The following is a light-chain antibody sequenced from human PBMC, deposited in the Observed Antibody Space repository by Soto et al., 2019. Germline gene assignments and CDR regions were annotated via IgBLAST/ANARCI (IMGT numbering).Light chain of an antibody. CDR2: DVS. V-gene: IGLV2-14*01. CDR1: SSDVGGYNY. J-gene: IGLJ1*01. CDR3: SSYTSSRTYV. Sequence: QSALTQPASVSGSPGQSIAISCTGTSSDVGGYNYVSWYQQHPGKAPKLMVYDVSNRPSGVSNHFSGSKSGNTVSLTISGIQSEDEADYYCSSYTSSRTYVFGTGTKLTVL.